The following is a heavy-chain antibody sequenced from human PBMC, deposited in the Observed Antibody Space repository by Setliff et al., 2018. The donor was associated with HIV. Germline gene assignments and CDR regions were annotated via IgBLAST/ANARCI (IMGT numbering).Heavy chain of an antibody. CDR2: INHSGGT. J-gene: IGHJ4*02. Sequence: SETLSLTCAVSGGSFSGYYWNWIRQPPGRGLEWIGEINHSGGTNYNPSHKSRVTISVDTSKTQFSLKLSSVTAADTAVYYCARRAEDYYDTSGYYYGYCFDYWGQGTLVTVSS. CDR1: GGSFSGYY. V-gene: IGHV4-34*01. CDR3: ARRAEDYYDTSGYYYGYCFDY. D-gene: IGHD3-22*01.